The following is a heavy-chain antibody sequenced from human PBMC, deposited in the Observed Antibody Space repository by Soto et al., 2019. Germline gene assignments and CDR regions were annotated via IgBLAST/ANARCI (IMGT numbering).Heavy chain of an antibody. CDR1: GFTFSSYS. J-gene: IGHJ3*02. CDR2: ISSSSSYI. D-gene: IGHD1-26*01. CDR3: ARDRSGSYYDAFDI. V-gene: IGHV3-21*01. Sequence: GGSLRLSCAASGFTFSSYSMNWVRQAPGKGLEWVSSISSSSSYIYYADSVKGRFTISRDNAKNSLYLQMNSLRAEDTAVYYCARDRSGSYYDAFDIWGQGTMVTVSS.